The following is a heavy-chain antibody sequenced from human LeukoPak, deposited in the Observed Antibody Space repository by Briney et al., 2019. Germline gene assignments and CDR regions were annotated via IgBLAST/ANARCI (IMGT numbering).Heavy chain of an antibody. Sequence: SVKVSCKASGGTFISYAISWVRQAPGQGLEWMGGIISIFGTANYAQKFQGRVTITADESTSTAYMELSSLRSEDTAVYYCARGGGYSSSWYSDYWGQGTLVTVSS. CDR1: GGTFISYA. D-gene: IGHD6-13*01. V-gene: IGHV1-69*13. J-gene: IGHJ4*02. CDR3: ARGGGYSSSWYSDY. CDR2: IISIFGTA.